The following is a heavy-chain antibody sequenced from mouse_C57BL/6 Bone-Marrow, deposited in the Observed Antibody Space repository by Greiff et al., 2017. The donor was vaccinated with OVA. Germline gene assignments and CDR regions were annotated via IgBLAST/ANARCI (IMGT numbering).Heavy chain of an antibody. CDR3: AMPYPG. J-gene: IGHJ3*01. Sequence: DVKLVESGGGLVKPGGSLKLSCAASGFTFSDYGMHWVRQAPEKGLEWVAYISSGNSTIYYADTVKGRFTISRDNAKNTLCLQMTSLRSEDTAMYYGAMPYPGWGQGTLVTVSA. CDR1: GFTFSDYG. CDR2: ISSGNSTI. V-gene: IGHV5-17*01.